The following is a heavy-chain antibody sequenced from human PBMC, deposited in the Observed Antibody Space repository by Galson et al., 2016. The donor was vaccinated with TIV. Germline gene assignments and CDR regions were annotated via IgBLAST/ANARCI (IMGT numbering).Heavy chain of an antibody. J-gene: IGHJ6*02. CDR1: GDTFSSLS. CDR3: ARRTYGHRYDYYGMDV. Sequence: SVKVSCKASGDTFSSLSIIWVRQAPGQGLEWMGRIIPLLERSNYAQNFQGRVTITADDSTNTVHMELSSLKSEDTAVYYCARRTYGHRYDYYGMDVWGQGTTVIVSS. CDR2: IIPLLERS. V-gene: IGHV1-69*02. D-gene: IGHD1-1*01.